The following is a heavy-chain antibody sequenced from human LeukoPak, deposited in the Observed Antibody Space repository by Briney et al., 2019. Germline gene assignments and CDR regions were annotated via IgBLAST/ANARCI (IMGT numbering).Heavy chain of an antibody. CDR3: ARREYSSWKTRHEYFQH. CDR2: INHSGST. D-gene: IGHD6-13*01. V-gene: IGHV4-34*01. Sequence: SETPSLTCAVYGGSFSGYYWSWIRQPPGKGLEWIGEINHSGSTNYNPSLKSRVTISVDTSKNQFSLKLSSVTAADTAVYYCARREYSSWKTRHEYFQHWGQGTLVTVSS. J-gene: IGHJ1*01. CDR1: GGSFSGYY.